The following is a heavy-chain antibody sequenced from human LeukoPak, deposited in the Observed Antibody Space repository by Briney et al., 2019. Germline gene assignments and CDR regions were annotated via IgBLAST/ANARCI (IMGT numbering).Heavy chain of an antibody. D-gene: IGHD3-16*02. CDR2: ISSSGSTI. J-gene: IGHJ4*02. CDR3: ARHSPDYVWGSYRQGDY. Sequence: PGGSLRLSCAVSGFTFSSYEMNWVRQAPGKGLEWVSYISSSGSTIYYADSVKGRFTISRDNAKNSLYLQMNSLRAEDTAVYYCARHSPDYVWGSYRQGDYWGQGTLVTVSS. CDR1: GFTFSSYE. V-gene: IGHV3-48*03.